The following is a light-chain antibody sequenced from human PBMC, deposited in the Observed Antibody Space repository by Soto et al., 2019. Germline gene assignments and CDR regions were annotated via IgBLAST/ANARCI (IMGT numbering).Light chain of an antibody. V-gene: IGLV2-23*01. Sequence: QSALTQPASVSGSPGQSITISCTGSSSDVGSYNFVSWHQQHPGKAPKLMIYEGSKRPSGVSNRFSGSKSGNTASLTISGLQAEDVADYYCCSYAGSSTWVFGGGTKLTVL. CDR3: CSYAGSSTWV. CDR2: EGS. CDR1: SSDVGSYNF. J-gene: IGLJ3*02.